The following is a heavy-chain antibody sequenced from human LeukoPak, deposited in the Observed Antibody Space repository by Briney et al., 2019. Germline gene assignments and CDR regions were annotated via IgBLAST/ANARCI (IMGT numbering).Heavy chain of an antibody. CDR1: GGSISSYY. V-gene: IGHV4-4*07. Sequence: SETLSLTCTASGGSISSYYWSWIRQPAGKGLEWIGRIYTSGSTNYNPSLKSRVTMSVDTSKNQFSLKLSSVTAADTAVYYCASGYCSSTSCYIAGNGMDVWGQGTTVTVSS. CDR2: IYTSGST. J-gene: IGHJ6*02. CDR3: ASGYCSSTSCYIAGNGMDV. D-gene: IGHD2-2*02.